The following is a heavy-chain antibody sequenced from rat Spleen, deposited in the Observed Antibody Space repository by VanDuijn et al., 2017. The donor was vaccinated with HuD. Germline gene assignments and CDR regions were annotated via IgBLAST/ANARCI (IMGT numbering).Heavy chain of an antibody. CDR1: GFSLRSYH. CDR2: IWGDGST. Sequence: QVQLKESGPGLVKPSETLSLTCTVSGFSLRSYHVSWGRQPPGKGLEWMGVIWGDGSTAYNSALKSRLSISRDTSKSQVFLEMSSLKTEDTATYYCATSITTVVSFDYWGQGVMVTVSS. V-gene: IGHV2-32*01. J-gene: IGHJ2*01. D-gene: IGHD1-1*01. CDR3: ATSITTVVSFDY.